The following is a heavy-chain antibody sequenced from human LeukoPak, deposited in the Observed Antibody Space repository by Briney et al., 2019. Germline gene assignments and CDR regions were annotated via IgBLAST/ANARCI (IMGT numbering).Heavy chain of an antibody. CDR1: GGSISRGDYY. J-gene: IGHJ6*03. CDR2: IYYSGST. Sequence: SETLSLTCTVSGGSISRGDYYWSWIRQPPGKGLEWIGYIYYSGSTNYNPSLKSRVTISVDTSKNQFSLKLSSVTAADTAVYYCARRALYYYYMDVWGKGTTVTVS. CDR3: ARRALYYYYMDV. V-gene: IGHV4-61*08.